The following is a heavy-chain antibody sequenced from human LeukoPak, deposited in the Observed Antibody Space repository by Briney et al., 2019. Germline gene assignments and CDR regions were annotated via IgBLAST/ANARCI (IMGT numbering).Heavy chain of an antibody. J-gene: IGHJ3*02. CDR2: INWDDDK. V-gene: IGHV2-70*04. Sequence: QTLKLTCTFSGFSLSTSGMRVSWIRQPPGKALEWLARINWDDDKFYSTSLKTRLTISKDTAKSQVVLTMTNMDPVDTATYYCARTLYYYDSSGYYNTGDDAFDIWGQGTMVTVSS. D-gene: IGHD3-22*01. CDR3: ARTLYYYDSSGYYNTGDDAFDI. CDR1: GFSLSTSGMR.